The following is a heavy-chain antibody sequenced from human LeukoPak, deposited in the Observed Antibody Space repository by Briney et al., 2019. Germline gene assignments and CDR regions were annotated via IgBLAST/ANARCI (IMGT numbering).Heavy chain of an antibody. CDR3: AIKDGYCYDSSGYLDY. V-gene: IGHV3-23*01. CDR1: GFTFSSYA. Sequence: GGSLRLSCAASGFTFSSYAMSWVRQAPGKGLEWVSAISGSGGSTYYADSVKGRFTISRDNSKNTLYLQMNSLRAEDTAVYYCAIKDGYCYDSSGYLDYWGQGTLVTVSS. CDR2: ISGSGGST. J-gene: IGHJ4*02. D-gene: IGHD3-22*01.